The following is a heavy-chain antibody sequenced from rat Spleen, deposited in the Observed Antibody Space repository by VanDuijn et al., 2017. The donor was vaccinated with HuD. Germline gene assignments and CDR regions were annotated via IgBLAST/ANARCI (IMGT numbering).Heavy chain of an antibody. D-gene: IGHD1-2*01. Sequence: EVQLVESDGGLVQPGRSLKLSCAASGFTFSDYYMAWVRQTPTKGLEWVAAIVDDGSNTFYRDSVKGRFTISRNNAKSTLYLQVDSLRSEEMAPYYCERHPYSSYGWFAYWGQGTLVTVSS. V-gene: IGHV5-17*01. J-gene: IGHJ3*01. CDR3: ERHPYSSYGWFAY. CDR1: GFTFSDYY. CDR2: IVDDGSNT.